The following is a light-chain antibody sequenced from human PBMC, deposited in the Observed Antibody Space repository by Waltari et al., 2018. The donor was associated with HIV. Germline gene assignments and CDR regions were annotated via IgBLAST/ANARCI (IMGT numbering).Light chain of an antibody. Sequence: SYALTQPLPVSVALGQTARITFGGYNIENRNVYWYQRQPGQAPLLVIYRDTNRASGIPERFSGSNSGNTATLTISRAQAGDEADYYCQVWDSSTVVFGGGTQLTVL. CDR2: RDT. J-gene: IGLJ2*01. CDR3: QVWDSSTVV. CDR1: NIENRN. V-gene: IGLV3-9*01.